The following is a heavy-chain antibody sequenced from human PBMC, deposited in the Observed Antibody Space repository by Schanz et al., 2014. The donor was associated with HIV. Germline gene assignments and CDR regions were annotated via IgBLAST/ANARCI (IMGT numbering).Heavy chain of an antibody. D-gene: IGHD2-15*01. CDR2: IWYDGSEK. Sequence: QVQLVESGGGVVQPGRSLRLSCAASGFTFSNYGMHWVRQAPGKGLEWVAVIWYDGSEKYYVDSVKGRFTISRDNSKDTLYLQMNSLRAEDTAVYHCARGSGPYYYYYGMDVWGQGTTVTVSS. J-gene: IGHJ6*02. CDR3: ARGSGPYYYYYGMDV. CDR1: GFTFSNYG. V-gene: IGHV3-33*01.